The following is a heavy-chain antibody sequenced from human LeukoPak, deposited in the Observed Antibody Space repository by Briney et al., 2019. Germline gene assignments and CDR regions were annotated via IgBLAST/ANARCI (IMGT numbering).Heavy chain of an antibody. D-gene: IGHD2-2*02. V-gene: IGHV3-33*01. CDR2: IWYDGSNK. Sequence: PGGSLRLSCAASEFTFSIYGMHWVRQAPGKGLEWMAVIWYDGSNKYYADSVKGRFTISRDNSKNTLYLQMNSLRAEDTAVYYCARDRYCSSTSCHSPFYYFGYWGQGTLVTVSS. CDR1: EFTFSIYG. J-gene: IGHJ4*02. CDR3: ARDRYCSSTSCHSPFYYFGY.